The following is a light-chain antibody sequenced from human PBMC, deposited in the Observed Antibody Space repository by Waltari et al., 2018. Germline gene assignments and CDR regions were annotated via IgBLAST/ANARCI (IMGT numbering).Light chain of an antibody. CDR3: QHYKTSSRT. CDR2: KAS. Sequence: DIQMTQSPSTLSASVGDRVTITCRASQSIDSWLAWYQQRPGKVPKPLIYKASSLESGVLSRFSGSGSGTEFTLTISSLQPDDFATYYCQHYKTSSRTFGQGTKVEIK. CDR1: QSIDSW. J-gene: IGKJ1*01. V-gene: IGKV1-5*03.